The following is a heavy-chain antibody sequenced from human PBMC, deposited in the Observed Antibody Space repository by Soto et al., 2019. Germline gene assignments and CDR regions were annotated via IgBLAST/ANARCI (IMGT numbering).Heavy chain of an antibody. CDR3: GRSSVTAIPVLLS. CDR2: ISYDGSNK. CDR1: GFTFSSYA. J-gene: IGHJ5*02. Sequence: PGGSLRLSCAASGFTFSSYAMHWVRQAPGKGLEWVAVISYDGSNKYYADSVKGRFTISRVNSKNTLYLQMNSLRAEDTAVYYCGRSSVTAIPVLLSWGQGTLVTVSS. V-gene: IGHV3-30*04. D-gene: IGHD2-21*02.